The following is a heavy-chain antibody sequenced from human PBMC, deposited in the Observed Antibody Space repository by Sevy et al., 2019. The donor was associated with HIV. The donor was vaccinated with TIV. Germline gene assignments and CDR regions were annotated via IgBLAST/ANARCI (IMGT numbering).Heavy chain of an antibody. CDR3: AKASGYSGYDPLHPIGYDYYYYGMDV. Sequence: GGSLRLSCAASGFTFSSYGMHWVRQAPGKGLEWVAVISYDGSNKYYADSVKGRFTNTRDNSKNTLYLQMNSLRAEDTAVYYCAKASGYSGYDPLHPIGYDYYYYGMDVWGQGTTVTVSS. CDR1: GFTFSSYG. D-gene: IGHD5-12*01. CDR2: ISYDGSNK. V-gene: IGHV3-30*18. J-gene: IGHJ6*02.